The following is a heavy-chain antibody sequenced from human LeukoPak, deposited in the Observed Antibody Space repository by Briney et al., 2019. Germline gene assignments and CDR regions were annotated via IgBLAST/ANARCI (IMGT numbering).Heavy chain of an antibody. CDR1: GYTFSGYY. CDR3: ARYNWNDVVSALDY. CDR2: INPNNGAT. Sequence: ASVKVSCKASGYTFSGYYIRWVRQAPGQGLEWMGWINPNNGATNYAQKFQGGVTMTRDTSITTTYMELSRLTSDDTAVYYCARYNWNDVVSALDYWGQGTLVTVSS. J-gene: IGHJ4*02. V-gene: IGHV1-2*02. D-gene: IGHD1-1*01.